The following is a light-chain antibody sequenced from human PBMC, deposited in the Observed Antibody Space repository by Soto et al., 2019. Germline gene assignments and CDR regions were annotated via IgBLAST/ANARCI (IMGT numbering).Light chain of an antibody. CDR3: QQYRSRPRT. J-gene: IGKJ1*01. CDR2: GAS. V-gene: IGKV3-15*01. CDR1: QSVDIN. Sequence: ELELTRSPATLYVSPGERVTLSCRASQSVDINLAWYQQKPGQAPRLLIYGASTRATDMPGRFSGRGAGAEFTLNICSLQLADVAVDYCQQYRSRPRTVGRGTKVDI.